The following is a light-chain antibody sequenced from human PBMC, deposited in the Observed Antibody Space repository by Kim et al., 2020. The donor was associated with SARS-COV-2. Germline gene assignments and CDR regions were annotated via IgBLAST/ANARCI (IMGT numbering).Light chain of an antibody. J-gene: IGLJ1*01. V-gene: IGLV3-21*04. CDR1: IIGCKS. CDR3: QVWDSSSGYV. CDR2: YDS. Sequence: VAQRNASRISCGGNIIGCKSMHWYQQTPGQAPVLVIYYDSDRPSGFPERFSGSNSGNTATLTISRVEAGDEADYYCQVWDSSSGYVFGTGTKVTVL.